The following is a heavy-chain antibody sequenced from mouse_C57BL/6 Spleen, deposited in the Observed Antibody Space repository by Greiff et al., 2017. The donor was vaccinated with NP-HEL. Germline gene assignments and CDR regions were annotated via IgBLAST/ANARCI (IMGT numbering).Heavy chain of an antibody. D-gene: IGHD1-1*01. CDR2: IYPRDGST. Sequence: VKLMESDAELVKPGASVKISCKVSGYTFTDHTIHWMKQRPEQGLEWIGYIYPRDGSTKYNEKFKGKATLTADKSSSTAYMQLNSLTSEDSAVYFCARLNYYGSSSDYWGQGTTLTVSS. J-gene: IGHJ2*01. CDR3: ARLNYYGSSSDY. CDR1: GYTFTDHT. V-gene: IGHV1-78*01.